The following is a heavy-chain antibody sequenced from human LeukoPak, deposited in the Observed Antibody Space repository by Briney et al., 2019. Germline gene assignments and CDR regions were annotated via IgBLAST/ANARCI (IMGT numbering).Heavy chain of an antibody. Sequence: GGSLRLSCAASGFTFSSYWMHWVRQAPGKGLVWVSRINSDGSSTSYADSVKGRFTISRDNAKNTLYLQMNSLRAEDTAVYYCARYPGAVAGTYYYYYYMDVWGKGTTVTVSS. V-gene: IGHV3-74*01. CDR2: INSDGSST. J-gene: IGHJ6*03. CDR3: ARYPGAVAGTYYYYYYMDV. D-gene: IGHD6-19*01. CDR1: GFTFSSYW.